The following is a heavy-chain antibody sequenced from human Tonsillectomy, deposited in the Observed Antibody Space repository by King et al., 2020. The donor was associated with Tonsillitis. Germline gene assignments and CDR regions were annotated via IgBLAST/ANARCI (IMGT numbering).Heavy chain of an antibody. D-gene: IGHD2-15*01. CDR2: INPGDSNS. CDR3: ARRYRGGVAATTDLWYFDL. CDR1: GYNFTTHW. J-gene: IGHJ2*01. V-gene: IGHV5-51*03. Sequence: QLVQSGAEVKKPGESLKISCKGSGYNFTTHWIGWVRQMPGKGLEWMGIINPGDSNSRYSPSLEGQVSISADKSISAAYLQWRSLKASDTAMYYCARRYRGGVAATTDLWYFDLWGRGTLVTVSS.